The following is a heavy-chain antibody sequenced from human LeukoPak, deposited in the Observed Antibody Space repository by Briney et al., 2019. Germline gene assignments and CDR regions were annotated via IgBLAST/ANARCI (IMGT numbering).Heavy chain of an antibody. Sequence: GGSLRLSCAASGFSISSYEMSWVRQAPGKGLEWVGRIKSKTDGGTTDYAAPVKGRFTISRDDSKNTLYLQMNSLKTEDTAVYYCTTTIFGVVERFDPWGQGTLVTVSS. CDR2: IKSKTDGGTT. CDR3: TTTIFGVVERFDP. V-gene: IGHV3-15*01. J-gene: IGHJ5*02. D-gene: IGHD3-3*01. CDR1: GFSISSYE.